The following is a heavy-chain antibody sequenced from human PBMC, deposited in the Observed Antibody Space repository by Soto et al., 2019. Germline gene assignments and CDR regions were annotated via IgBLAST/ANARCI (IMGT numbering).Heavy chain of an antibody. Sequence: GGSLRLSCAASGFSFDSYVMNWVRQAPGKGLEWVSSISPSGGGANYADSVKGRLTISRDNSKKTLSLQMNSLRAEDTAVYYCAKDLEQLTWGLHRDGLDVWGQGTTVTVSS. J-gene: IGHJ6*02. CDR2: ISPSGGGA. CDR3: AKDLEQLTWGLHRDGLDV. CDR1: GFSFDSYV. V-gene: IGHV3-23*01. D-gene: IGHD1-1*01.